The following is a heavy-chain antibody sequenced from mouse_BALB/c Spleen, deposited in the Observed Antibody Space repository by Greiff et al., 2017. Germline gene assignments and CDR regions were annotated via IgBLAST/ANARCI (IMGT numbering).Heavy chain of an antibody. Sequence: QVQLQQSGPGLVQPSQSLSITCTVSGFSLTSYGVHWVRQSPGKGLEWLGVIWSGGSTDYNAAFISRLSISKDNSKSQVFFKMNSLQADDTAIYYCARNWDYGSSYEWYFEVGGAGTTVTVSS. CDR1: GFSLTSYG. CDR2: IWSGGST. J-gene: IGHJ1*01. V-gene: IGHV2-4-1*01. D-gene: IGHD1-1*01. CDR3: ARNWDYGSSYEWYFEV.